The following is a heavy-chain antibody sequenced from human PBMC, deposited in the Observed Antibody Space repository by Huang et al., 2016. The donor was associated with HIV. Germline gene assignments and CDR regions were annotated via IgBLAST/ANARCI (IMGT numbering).Heavy chain of an antibody. D-gene: IGHD1-26*01. CDR1: GCTFNKFD. CDR3: AKDGRGSGTYYDYFGY. V-gene: IGHV3-30*18. Sequence: QVQLVESGGGVVQPGRSLRLTCAALGCTFNKFDMHWVRQAPGKWQEWVASISYDVISKYHADSVKGRFTISRDNSKNTVYLQMNSLSVEETAVYYCAKDGRGSGTYYDYFGYWGQGTLVTVSS. CDR2: ISYDVISK. J-gene: IGHJ4*02.